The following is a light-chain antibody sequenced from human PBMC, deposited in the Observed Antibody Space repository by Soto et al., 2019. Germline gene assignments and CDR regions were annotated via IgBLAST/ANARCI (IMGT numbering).Light chain of an antibody. V-gene: IGKV1-5*01. CDR3: T. CDR1: QNINSW. J-gene: IGKJ1*01. Sequence: DIQMTQSPSTLSASVGDRVTITCRASQNINSWLAWYQQKPGKAPELLIYAASSLESGVPSRFSGSRSGTEFTLTISSLQPDDFATYPWTFGQGTKVEIK. CDR2: AAS.